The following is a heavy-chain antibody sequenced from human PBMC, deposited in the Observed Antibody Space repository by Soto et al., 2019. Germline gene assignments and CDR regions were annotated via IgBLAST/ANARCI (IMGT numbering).Heavy chain of an antibody. V-gene: IGHV4-39*01. CDR2: VYYRGRG. CDR1: GGSVTNSSYY. Sequence: TSETLSLTCTVSGGSVTNSSYYWGWIRQSPGKGLEWIGSVYYRGRGYSKSSVKSRVTISVDTSKNRFSLSLNSVTASDTAVYFCVSQRTTVPTQAYFDYWGPGALVTGSS. CDR3: VSQRTTVPTQAYFDY. J-gene: IGHJ4*02. D-gene: IGHD4-17*01.